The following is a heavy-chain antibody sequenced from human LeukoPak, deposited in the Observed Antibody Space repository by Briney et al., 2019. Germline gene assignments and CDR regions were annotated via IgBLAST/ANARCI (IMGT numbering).Heavy chain of an antibody. J-gene: IGHJ3*01. CDR3: VVVVEPPDSDGFDV. CDR1: GFTFGNSW. CDR2: INADGSTA. V-gene: IGHV3-74*01. D-gene: IGHD1-14*01. Sequence: GGSLRLSYAASGFTFGNSWVHWVRQAPGKGLVWVSLINADGSTATYADSVKGRFTISRDNARNTLSLQMNSLTIEDTAVYYCVVVVEPPDSDGFDVWGQGTMITVSS.